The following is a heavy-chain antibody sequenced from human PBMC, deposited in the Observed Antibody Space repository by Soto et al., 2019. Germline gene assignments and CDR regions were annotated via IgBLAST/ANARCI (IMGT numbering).Heavy chain of an antibody. CDR3: ARGGFGDRNYYYGMDV. D-gene: IGHD3-10*01. V-gene: IGHV3-66*01. CDR1: GFTVSSNY. CDR2: IYSGGST. J-gene: IGHJ6*02. Sequence: GGSLRLSCAASGFTVSSNYMSWVRQAPGKGLEWVSVIYSGGSTYYADSVKGRFTISRHNSKNTLYLQMNSLRDEDTAVYYCARGGFGDRNYYYGMDVWGQGTTVTVSS.